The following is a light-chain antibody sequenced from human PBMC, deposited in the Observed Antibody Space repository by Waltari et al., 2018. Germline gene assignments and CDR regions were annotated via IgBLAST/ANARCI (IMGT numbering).Light chain of an antibody. CDR2: RTD. CDR3: ASWDDSLNGHWV. V-gene: IGLV1-44*01. J-gene: IGLJ3*02. CDR1: ASNIGANL. Sequence: QSVLTQPPSTSGTPGQRVTISCSGSASNIGANLVNWYQQLPGKAPKLLIYRTDLRPSGVPDLFSGAKFGTSASLAISGLQSEDEADYFCASWDDSLNGHWVFGGGTKVTVL.